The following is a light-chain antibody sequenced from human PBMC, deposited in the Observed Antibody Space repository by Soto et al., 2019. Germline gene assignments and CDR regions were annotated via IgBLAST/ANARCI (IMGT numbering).Light chain of an antibody. Sequence: AIQMTQSPSSLSASVGDRVTITCRASQGIRNDLDWFQQKPGKAPKLLIYAASNLQSGVPARFSGSGSATDFTLTISSLQPEDFATYYCLQQYFYPFTFGPGTKVDIK. CDR1: QGIRND. J-gene: IGKJ3*01. V-gene: IGKV1-6*01. CDR2: AAS. CDR3: LQQYFYPFT.